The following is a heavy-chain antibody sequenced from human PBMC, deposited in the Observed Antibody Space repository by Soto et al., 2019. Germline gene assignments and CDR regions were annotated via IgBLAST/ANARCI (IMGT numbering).Heavy chain of an antibody. V-gene: IGHV1-18*01. CDR2: ISAYNGNT. J-gene: IGHJ6*03. CDR1: GYTFTSYG. CDR3: ARDRAATQLAVRNPGSTSSPMDV. D-gene: IGHD2-2*01. Sequence: QVQLVQSGAEVKKPGASVKGSCKASGYTFTSYGISWVRQAPGQGLEWMGWISAYNGNTNYAQKLQGRVTMTTDTSTSTADMELGSLRSDDTAVYYCARDRAATQLAVRNPGSTSSPMDVWGKGTTVTVSS.